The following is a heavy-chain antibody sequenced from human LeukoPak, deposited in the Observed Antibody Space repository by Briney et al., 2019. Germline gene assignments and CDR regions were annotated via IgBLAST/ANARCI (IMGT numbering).Heavy chain of an antibody. D-gene: IGHD3-10*01. V-gene: IGHV4-31*03. CDR1: GGSISGGGYY. CDR2: IYYSGST. Sequence: SETLSLTCTVSGGSISGGGYYWSWIRQHPGKGLEWIGYIYYSGSTYYNPSLKSRVTISVDTSKNQFSLKLSSVTAADTAVYYCARSNEITMVRGEAFDIWGQGSMVTVSS. J-gene: IGHJ3*02. CDR3: ARSNEITMVRGEAFDI.